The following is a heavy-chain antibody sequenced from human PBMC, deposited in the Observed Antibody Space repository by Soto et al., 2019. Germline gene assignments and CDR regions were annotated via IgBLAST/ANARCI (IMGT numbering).Heavy chain of an antibody. CDR2: VSHSGDT. J-gene: IGHJ4*02. V-gene: IGHV4-4*02. CDR1: GASISSTNW. D-gene: IGHD6-13*01. Sequence: QVQLQESGPGLVEPSGTLSLTCAVSGASISSTNWWTWVRPPPGKGLEWIGEVSHSGDTKYNPPLKSRVTISTDTFKNQFSLNLNSVTAADTAIYYCARATWNPTLGTGLIDYWSQGTLVTVAS. CDR3: ARATWNPTLGTGLIDY.